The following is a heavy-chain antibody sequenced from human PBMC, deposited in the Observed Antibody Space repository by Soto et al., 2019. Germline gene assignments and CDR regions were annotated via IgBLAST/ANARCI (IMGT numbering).Heavy chain of an antibody. J-gene: IGHJ4*02. Sequence: QLQLQESGPGLVKPSETLSLTCTVSGGYISSSTYHWGWIRQPPGRGLEWIGTIYHSGATYYNSSLESRVTISVDTSKNQCSLRLSTVPAADRAVYYCVKQGSATMGDWGQGALVTVSS. CDR2: IYHSGAT. V-gene: IGHV4-39*01. CDR3: VKQGSATMGD. D-gene: IGHD6-25*01. CDR1: GGYISSSTYH.